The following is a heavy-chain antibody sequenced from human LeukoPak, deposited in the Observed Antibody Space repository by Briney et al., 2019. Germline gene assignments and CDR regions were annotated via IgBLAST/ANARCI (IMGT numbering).Heavy chain of an antibody. V-gene: IGHV1-69*01. CDR1: GGTFSSCA. CDR3: ARASGSGYYWRNWFDP. D-gene: IGHD3-22*01. J-gene: IGHJ5*02. Sequence: GSSVKVSXKASGGTFSSCAISWVRQAPGQGPEWMGGIIPIFGTANYAQKFQGRVTITADESTSTAYMELSSLRSEDTAVYYCARASGSGYYWRNWFDPWGQGTLVTVSS. CDR2: IIPIFGTA.